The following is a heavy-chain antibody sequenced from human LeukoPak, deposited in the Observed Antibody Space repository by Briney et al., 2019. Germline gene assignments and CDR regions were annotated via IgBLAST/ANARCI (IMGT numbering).Heavy chain of an antibody. Sequence: GGSLRLSCAASGLTVSSNYMSWVRQAPGKGLEWVSEIYSDGSTYYAASVKGRFSISRDNSKNTVYLQMNSLRAEDTAVYYCARELREHGVFDIWGQGTMVTVSS. CDR1: GLTVSSNY. CDR3: ARELREHGVFDI. V-gene: IGHV3-53*01. CDR2: IYSDGST. J-gene: IGHJ3*02. D-gene: IGHD1-26*01.